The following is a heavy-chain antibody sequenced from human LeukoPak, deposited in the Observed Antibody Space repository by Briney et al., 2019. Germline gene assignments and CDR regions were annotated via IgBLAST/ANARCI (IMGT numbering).Heavy chain of an antibody. Sequence: GGSLRLSCAASGFTFSSYAMHWVRQAPGKGLEWVAVISYDGSNKYYADSVKGRFTISRDNSKNTLYLQMNSLRAEDTAVYYCAREGGDYWGQGTLVTVSP. V-gene: IGHV3-30-3*01. D-gene: IGHD3-16*01. CDR3: AREGGDY. J-gene: IGHJ4*02. CDR1: GFTFSSYA. CDR2: ISYDGSNK.